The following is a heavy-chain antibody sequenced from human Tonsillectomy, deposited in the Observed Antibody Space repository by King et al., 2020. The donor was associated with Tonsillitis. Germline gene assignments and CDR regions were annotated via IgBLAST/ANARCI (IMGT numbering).Heavy chain of an antibody. D-gene: IGHD5-12*01. CDR2: IGGGGVTT. J-gene: IGHJ4*02. CDR1: GFTFNSYA. Sequence: DVQLVESGGGLVQPGGSLRLSCAASGFTFNSYAMSWVRQAPGEGLEWVSAIGGGGVTTYYADSVKGRFTISRDNSKNTLYLQIHSLRAEDTAVYYCARGRGYSGYDIDYWGQGTLVTVSS. V-gene: IGHV3-23*04. CDR3: ARGRGYSGYDIDY.